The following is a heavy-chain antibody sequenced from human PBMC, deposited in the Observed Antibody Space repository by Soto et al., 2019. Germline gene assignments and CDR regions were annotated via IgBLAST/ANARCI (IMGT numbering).Heavy chain of an antibody. D-gene: IGHD5-18*01. CDR2: IIPIFGTA. V-gene: IGHV1-69*01. J-gene: IGHJ4*02. Sequence: QVQLVQSGAEVKKPGSSVKVSCKASGGTFSSYAISWVRQAPGQGLEWMGGIIPIFGTAHYAQKSQGRVTITADEATSTAYMDLSSLRSEDTAVDYCAREGNGGIQLCSRDFDYCGQGNLVTVST. CDR3: AREGNGGIQLCSRDFDY. CDR1: GGTFSSYA.